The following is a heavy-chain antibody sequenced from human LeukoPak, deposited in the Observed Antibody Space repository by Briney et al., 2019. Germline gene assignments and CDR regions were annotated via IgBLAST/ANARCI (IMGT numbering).Heavy chain of an antibody. Sequence: GGSLRLSCAASGFTFSNYWMSWVRQAPGKGLEWVGNIKQDGSEKYYVDSVKGRFTISRDNAKNSLYPQMNSLRAEDTAVYYCARENGYGEGFDYWGQGTLVTVSS. CDR2: IKQDGSEK. D-gene: IGHD4-17*01. J-gene: IGHJ4*02. V-gene: IGHV3-7*01. CDR1: GFTFSNYW. CDR3: ARENGYGEGFDY.